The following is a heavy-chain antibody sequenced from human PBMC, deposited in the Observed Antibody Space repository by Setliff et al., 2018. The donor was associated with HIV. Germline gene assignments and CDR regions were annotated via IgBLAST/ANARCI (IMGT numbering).Heavy chain of an antibody. CDR3: ARDRGLRYFDWLFMDV. CDR2: SYHNGTT. V-gene: IGHV4-34*01. D-gene: IGHD3-9*01. J-gene: IGHJ6*01. CDR1: GAFFNDYY. Sequence: SETLSLTCAVYGAFFNDYYWSWIRQTPGKGLEWIGESYHNGTTNYNPSLKSRITISVDTSKMQFSLKLSSVTAADTAVYYCARDRGLRYFDWLFMDVWGKGATVTVSS.